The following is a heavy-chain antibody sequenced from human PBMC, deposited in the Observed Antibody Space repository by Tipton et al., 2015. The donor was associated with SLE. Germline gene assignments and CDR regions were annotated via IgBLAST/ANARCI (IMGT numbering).Heavy chain of an antibody. D-gene: IGHD2-2*03. CDR2: INHSGST. CDR1: GGSFSGYY. CDR3: VRVAGWIEDAFDI. J-gene: IGHJ3*02. V-gene: IGHV4-34*01. Sequence: TLSLTCAVYGGSFSGYYWSWIRQPPGKGLEWIGEINHSGSTNYNPSLKSRVTISVDTSKNQFSLKLSSVTAADTAVYYCVRVAGWIEDAFDIWGQGTMVTVSS.